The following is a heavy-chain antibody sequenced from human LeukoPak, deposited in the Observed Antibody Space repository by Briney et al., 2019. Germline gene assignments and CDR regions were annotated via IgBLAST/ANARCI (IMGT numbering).Heavy chain of an antibody. V-gene: IGHV1-2*02. CDR1: GYTFTGYY. Sequence: ASVKVSCEASGYTFTGYYMHWVRQAPGQGLEWMGWINPNSGGTNYAEKFQGRVTMNRDTAISTAYVELSRLRSDDTAVYYCARDEKLRYFDLLLLSDYYYGMDVWGQGTTVTVSS. J-gene: IGHJ6*02. CDR2: INPNSGGT. CDR3: ARDEKLRYFDLLLLSDYYYGMDV. D-gene: IGHD3-9*01.